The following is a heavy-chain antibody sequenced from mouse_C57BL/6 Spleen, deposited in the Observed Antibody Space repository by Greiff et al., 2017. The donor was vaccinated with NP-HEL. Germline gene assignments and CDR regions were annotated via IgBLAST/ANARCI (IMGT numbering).Heavy chain of an antibody. Sequence: EVQLVESGGDLVKPGGSLKLSCAASGFTFSSYGMSWVRQTPDKRLEWVATISSGGSYTYYPDSVKGRFTISRDNAKNTLYLQMSSLKSEDTAMYYCARQGLEGFDYWGQGTTLTVSS. CDR2: ISSGGSYT. CDR1: GFTFSSYG. CDR3: ARQGLEGFDY. V-gene: IGHV5-6*01. D-gene: IGHD4-1*01. J-gene: IGHJ2*01.